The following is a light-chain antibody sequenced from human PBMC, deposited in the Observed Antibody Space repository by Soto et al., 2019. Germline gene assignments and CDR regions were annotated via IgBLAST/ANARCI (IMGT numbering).Light chain of an antibody. Sequence: QSALTQPPSASGSPVQSGTISCTGTSSDVGAYNSVSWYQQHPGKDPKLIIYEVTRRPSGVPDRFSCSKSGNTASLPVSGLQAEDEADYYGSSFEGSFWVFGGGTKLTVL. CDR2: EVT. J-gene: IGLJ3*02. CDR1: SSDVGAYNS. CDR3: SSFEGSFWV. V-gene: IGLV2-8*01.